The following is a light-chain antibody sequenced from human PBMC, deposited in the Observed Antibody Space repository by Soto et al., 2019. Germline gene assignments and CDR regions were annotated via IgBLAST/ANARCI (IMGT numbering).Light chain of an antibody. J-gene: IGLJ7*01. V-gene: IGLV6-57*02. CDR1: SGSIASNY. CDR2: EDN. Sequence: NFMLTQPHSVSESPGKTVTISCTGSSGSIASNYVQWYQQRPGSAPTTVIYEDNQRPSGVPVRFSGSIDSSSNSASLTISGLKAEDEADYYCQSYDSSNLAVFGGGTQLTVL. CDR3: QSYDSSNLAV.